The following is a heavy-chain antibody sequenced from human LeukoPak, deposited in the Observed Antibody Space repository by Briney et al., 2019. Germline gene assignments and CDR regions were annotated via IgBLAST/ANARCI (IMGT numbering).Heavy chain of an antibody. V-gene: IGHV1-18*01. D-gene: IGHD6-6*01. CDR1: GYTFTSSS. CDR3: AKDRWRDGSSSFDN. Sequence: ASVKVSFKASGYTFTSSSINWVRLAPGQGLEWMGWISTYKGNTNYAQKLQGRVTMTTDTSTSTAYMELRSLRSDDTAVYYCAKDRWRDGSSSFDNWGQGTLVTVSS. CDR2: ISTYKGNT. J-gene: IGHJ4*02.